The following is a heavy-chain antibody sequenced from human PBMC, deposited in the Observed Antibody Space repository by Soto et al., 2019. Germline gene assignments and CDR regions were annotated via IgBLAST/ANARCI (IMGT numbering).Heavy chain of an antibody. CDR3: ASRPRPMIDPGAFDI. CDR1: GGTFSSYA. V-gene: IGHV1-69*01. J-gene: IGHJ3*02. Sequence: QVQLVQSGAEVKKPGSSVKVSCKASGGTFSSYAISWVRQAPGQGLEWMGGIIPIFGTANYAQKFQGRVTITADESTSTAYMELRSLRSEVTAVYYCASRPRPMIDPGAFDIWGQGTMVTVSS. CDR2: IIPIFGTA. D-gene: IGHD3-22*01.